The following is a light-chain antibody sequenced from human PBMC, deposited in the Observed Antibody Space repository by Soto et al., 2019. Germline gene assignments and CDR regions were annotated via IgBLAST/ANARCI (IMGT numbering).Light chain of an antibody. CDR2: DAS. V-gene: IGKV3-11*01. CDR3: QHRGNWPPYA. CDR1: QTVTSY. J-gene: IGKJ2*01. Sequence: EIVLTQSPATLSLSPGEGATLSCRASQTVTSYLAWYQHKPGLPPRLLIYDASNRATGIPARFSGSGSGTDFTLTISSLEPEDFAVYYCQHRGNWPPYAFGQGTKLEIK.